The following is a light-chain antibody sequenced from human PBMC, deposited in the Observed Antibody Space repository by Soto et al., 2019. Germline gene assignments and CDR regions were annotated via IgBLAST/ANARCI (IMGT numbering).Light chain of an antibody. CDR3: MQALQTPVT. Sequence: DIVMTQSPLSLPVTPEEPASISCRSSQSLLHSNGYDYLDWYLQRPGQSPQLLIYLGSNRASGVPDRFSGSGSGTDFTLNISRVEAEDVGVYYCMQALQTPVTFGQGTKVEI. CDR1: QSLLHSNGYDY. CDR2: LGS. V-gene: IGKV2-28*01. J-gene: IGKJ1*01.